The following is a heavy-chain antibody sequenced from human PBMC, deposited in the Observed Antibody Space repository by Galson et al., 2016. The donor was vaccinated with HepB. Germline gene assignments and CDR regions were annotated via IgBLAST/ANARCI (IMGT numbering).Heavy chain of an antibody. J-gene: IGHJ6*03. CDR3: ARTYSGAYYGFFYYLDV. CDR2: ISYSGST. D-gene: IGHD1-26*01. Sequence: SETLSLTCTVSGGSISDYYWTWVRQPPGKGLEWIGYISYSGSTNYNPSLKSRVTISVDTSKNQFSLKLNSVTSADTAVYYCARTYSGAYYGFFYYLDVWGQGNPGQRLL. CDR1: GGSISDYY. V-gene: IGHV4-59*01.